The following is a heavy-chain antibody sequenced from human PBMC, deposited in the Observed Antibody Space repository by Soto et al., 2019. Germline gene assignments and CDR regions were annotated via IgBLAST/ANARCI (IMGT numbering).Heavy chain of an antibody. V-gene: IGHV4-30-4*01. J-gene: IGHJ4*02. D-gene: IGHD5-18*01. Sequence: SETLSLTCTVSGGSISSGDYYWSWIRQPPGKGLEWIGYIYYSGSTYYNPSLKSRVTISVDTSKNQSSLKLSSVTAADTAVYYCARVEPGYSYGTVDYWGQGTLVTVSS. CDR3: ARVEPGYSYGTVDY. CDR1: GGSISSGDYY. CDR2: IYYSGST.